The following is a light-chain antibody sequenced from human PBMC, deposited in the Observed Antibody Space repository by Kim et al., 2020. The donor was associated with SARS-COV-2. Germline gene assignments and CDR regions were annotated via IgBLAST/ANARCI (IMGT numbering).Light chain of an antibody. V-gene: IGKV3-20*01. CDR1: QSVSSSY. Sequence: EIVLTQSPGTLSLSPGERATLSCRASQSVSSSYLAWYQQKPGQAPRLLIYGASSRATGIPDRFSDSGSGTDFTLTISRLEPEDFAVYYCQQYGSSPPLTFGGGTKVDIK. J-gene: IGKJ4*01. CDR3: QQYGSSPPLT. CDR2: GAS.